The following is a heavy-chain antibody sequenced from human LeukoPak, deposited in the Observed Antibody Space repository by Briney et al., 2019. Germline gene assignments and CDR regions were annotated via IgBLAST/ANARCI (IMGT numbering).Heavy chain of an antibody. D-gene: IGHD6-6*01. J-gene: IGHJ4*02. CDR2: IDQYGSEK. CDR3: ARVAYSSSSVGLDY. Sequence: GGSLRLSCAASGFTFSKYWMSWVRQAPGKGLEWVANIDQYGSEKYYVDSVKGRFTISRDDAKNSLYLQMNSLRAEDTAVYYCARVAYSSSSVGLDYWGQGTLVTVSS. V-gene: IGHV3-7*01. CDR1: GFTFSKYW.